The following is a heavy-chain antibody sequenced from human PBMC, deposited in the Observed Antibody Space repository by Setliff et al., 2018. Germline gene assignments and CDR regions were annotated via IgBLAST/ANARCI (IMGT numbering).Heavy chain of an antibody. CDR2: IYRSGST. V-gene: IGHV4-38-2*01. Sequence: PSETLSLTCAVSGYSISSGYYWGWIRQAPGKGLEWIASIYRSGSTYYNPSLKSRVTISVYTSKNQFPLKLSSVTASDTAVYYCARQLCSSGYCYATTFDYWGQGTLVTVSS. D-gene: IGHD3-22*01. CDR3: ARQLCSSGYCYATTFDY. CDR1: GYSISSGYY. J-gene: IGHJ4*02.